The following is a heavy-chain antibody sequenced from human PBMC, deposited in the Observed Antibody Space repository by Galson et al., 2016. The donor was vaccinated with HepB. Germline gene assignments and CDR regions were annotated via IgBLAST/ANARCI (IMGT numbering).Heavy chain of an antibody. J-gene: IGHJ4*02. V-gene: IGHV3-30*03. CDR3: ARESTGSYFD. CDR1: GFSFSICG. D-gene: IGHD3-10*01. Sequence: SLRLSCAASGFSFSICGMHWVRQAPGKGLEWVAVTSYDGSNRYYADSVKGRFTISRDSAKNSLYLQMSGLRVKETAVYYCARESTGSYFDWGQGTLVTVSS. CDR2: TSYDGSNR.